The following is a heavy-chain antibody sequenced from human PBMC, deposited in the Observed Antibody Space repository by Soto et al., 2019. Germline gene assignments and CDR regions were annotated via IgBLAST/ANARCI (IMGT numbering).Heavy chain of an antibody. J-gene: IGHJ4*02. CDR1: GFTFSSYA. V-gene: IGHV3-23*01. CDR3: AKGTYYYDSSGYYLTPYYFDY. D-gene: IGHD3-22*01. Sequence: GGSLRLSCAASGFTFSSYAMSWVRQAPGKGLEWVSAISGSGGSTYYADSVKGRFTISRDNSKNTLYLQMNSLRAEDTAVYYCAKGTYYYDSSGYYLTPYYFDYWGQGTLVTVSS. CDR2: ISGSGGST.